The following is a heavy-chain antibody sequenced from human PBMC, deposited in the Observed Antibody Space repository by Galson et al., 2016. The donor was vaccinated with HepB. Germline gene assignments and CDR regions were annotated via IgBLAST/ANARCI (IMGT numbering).Heavy chain of an antibody. CDR2: ISTSGSIK. CDR3: VRDLYQVLHAYNGMDV. Sequence: SLRLSCAASGFMFRRYTMHWVRQAPGKGPEWVSYISTSGSIKYYADSVKGRFTISRDNAKNLLHLQMNSLRDEDTAVYYCVRDLYQVLHAYNGMDVWGQGTTVTVSS. V-gene: IGHV3-48*02. J-gene: IGHJ6*02. CDR1: GFMFRRYT. D-gene: IGHD3-16*01.